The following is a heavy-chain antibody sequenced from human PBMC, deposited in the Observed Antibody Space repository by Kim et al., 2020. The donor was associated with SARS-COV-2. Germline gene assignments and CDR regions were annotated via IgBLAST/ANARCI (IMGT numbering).Heavy chain of an antibody. D-gene: IGHD1-26*01. CDR3: ARFPINSGTYWFDP. V-gene: IGHV3-48*03. Sequence: ADSVKGRFTISRDNAKSSLYLQMNSLTDEDTGVDYCARFPINSGTYWFDPLGQGTLVTVSS. J-gene: IGHJ5*02.